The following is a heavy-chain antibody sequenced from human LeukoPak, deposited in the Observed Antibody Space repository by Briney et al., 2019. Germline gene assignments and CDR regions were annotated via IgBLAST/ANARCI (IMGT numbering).Heavy chain of an antibody. CDR2: IYHSGST. J-gene: IGHJ3*02. D-gene: IGHD2-15*01. Sequence: SETLSLTCTVSGGSISSSSYYWGWIRQPPGKGLEWIGSIYHSGSTYYNPSLKSRVTISVDTSKNQFSLKLSSVTAADTAVYYCAKDHKHAFDIWGQGTMVTVSS. V-gene: IGHV4-39*07. CDR1: GGSISSSSYY. CDR3: AKDHKHAFDI.